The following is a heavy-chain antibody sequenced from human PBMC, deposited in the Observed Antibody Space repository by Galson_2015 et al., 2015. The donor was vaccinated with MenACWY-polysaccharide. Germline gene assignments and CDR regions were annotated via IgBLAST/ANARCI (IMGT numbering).Heavy chain of an antibody. Sequence: ETLSLTCTVSNGSITSYYWSWIRQSAGKGLEWIGRIHATGSTTYSPSFERRVAMSVDMPKNQFSLRLTAVTATDTAVYYCARRHLGNWYFDLWGRGTLVTVSS. CDR1: NGSITSYY. CDR2: IHATGST. V-gene: IGHV4-4*07. J-gene: IGHJ2*01. D-gene: IGHD7-27*01. CDR3: ARRHLGNWYFDL.